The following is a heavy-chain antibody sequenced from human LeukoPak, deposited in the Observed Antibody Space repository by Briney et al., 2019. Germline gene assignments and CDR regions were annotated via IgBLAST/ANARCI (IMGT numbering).Heavy chain of an antibody. J-gene: IGHJ3*02. CDR1: GGFISTYY. CDR3: ARDFLQDDAFDI. CDR2: IYYSGST. D-gene: IGHD5-24*01. Sequence: SETLSLTCTVSGGFISTYYWSWIRQPAGKGLEWIGYIYYSGSTNYNPSLKSRVTISVDTSKNQFSLKLSSVTAADTAVYYCARDFLQDDAFDIWGQGTMVTVSS. V-gene: IGHV4-59*01.